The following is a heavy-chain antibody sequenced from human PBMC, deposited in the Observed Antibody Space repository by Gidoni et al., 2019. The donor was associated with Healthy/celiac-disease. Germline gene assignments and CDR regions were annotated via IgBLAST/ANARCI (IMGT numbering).Heavy chain of an antibody. Sequence: YVSAISSNVGSTYYADSVKGRFTISRDNSKNTLYLQMGSLRAEDMAVYYCARASVCGGDCYSLDYWGQGTRVTVSS. CDR2: ISSNVGST. D-gene: IGHD2-21*02. V-gene: IGHV3-64*02. CDR3: ARASVCGGDCYSLDY. J-gene: IGHJ4*02.